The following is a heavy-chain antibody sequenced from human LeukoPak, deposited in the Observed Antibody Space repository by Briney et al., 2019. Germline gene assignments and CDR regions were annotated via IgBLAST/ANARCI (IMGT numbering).Heavy chain of an antibody. J-gene: IGHJ4*02. CDR1: GFTFSGFW. CDR3: ARCRGHSCCFDN. Sequence: PGGSLRLSCAVSGFTFSGFWMSWSRQAPGKGLEWVASINSDGSEGYYADVVKGRFTTSRDNAKSSLYLQMNSLRAEDTAVYYCARCRGHSCCFDNWGQGTQVTVSS. CDR2: INSDGSEG. V-gene: IGHV3-7*03. D-gene: IGHD2-15*01.